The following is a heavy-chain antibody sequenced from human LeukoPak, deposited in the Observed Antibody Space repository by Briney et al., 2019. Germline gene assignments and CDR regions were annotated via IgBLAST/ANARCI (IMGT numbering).Heavy chain of an antibody. V-gene: IGHV3-30*18. D-gene: IGHD3-10*01. CDR2: MSNDGREK. Sequence: GRSLRPSCVASGFTFSDYGMHWVRQAPGKGLEWVAVMSNDGREKYYADSVRGRFTISRDTPKNTLSLQMNSLRVEDTAVYYCAKDVDAGARGVVITSIGGLDYWGQGALVTVSS. CDR1: GFTFSDYG. CDR3: AKDVDAGARGVVITSIGGLDY. J-gene: IGHJ4*02.